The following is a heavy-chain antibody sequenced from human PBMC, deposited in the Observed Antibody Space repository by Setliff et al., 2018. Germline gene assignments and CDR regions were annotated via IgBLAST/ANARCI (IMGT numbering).Heavy chain of an antibody. D-gene: IGHD3-22*01. CDR2: IFSNDEK. J-gene: IGHJ4*02. V-gene: IGHV2-26*01. CDR1: GFSLSNARMG. Sequence: GSGPTLVNPTETLTLTCTVSGFSLSNARMGVSWIRQPPGKALEWLAHIFSNDEKSYSTSLKSRLTISKDTSKSQVVLTMTNMDPVDTATYYCARAYYDSSGYYPLVYWGRGTLVTVSS. CDR3: ARAYYDSSGYYPLVY.